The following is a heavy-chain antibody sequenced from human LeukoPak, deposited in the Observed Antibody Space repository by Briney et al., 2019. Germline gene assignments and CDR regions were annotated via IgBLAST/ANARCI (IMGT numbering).Heavy chain of an antibody. CDR3: AREPREDTFDY. J-gene: IGHJ4*02. CDR1: GGSISSSNW. CDR2: IYHSGST. Sequence: SGTLSHTCSVSGGSISSSNWLSWVRQPPGKGLEWIGEIYHSGSTNYNPYLKSRVTISVDKSKSQLSLKLSSVTAADTAVYYCAREPREDTFDYWGQGTLVSVSS. D-gene: IGHD2-15*01. V-gene: IGHV4-4*02.